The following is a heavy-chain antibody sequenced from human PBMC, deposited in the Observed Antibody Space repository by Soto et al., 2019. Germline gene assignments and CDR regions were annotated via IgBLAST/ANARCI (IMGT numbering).Heavy chain of an antibody. J-gene: IGHJ4*02. CDR2: ISRTGGAA. D-gene: IGHD3-16*02. Sequence: EVQLLESGGGFVQPGRYLRLSCAASVIIFSNLDMICVRQAPGKGLEWVSSISRTGGAAHYADSVNGHFTISSDNSKDTLFLHIHHLRADDTPVYYCAKAYDYISGTYPRVLDYSGKETQVIDSS. V-gene: IGHV3-23*01. CDR1: VIIFSNLD. CDR3: AKAYDYISGTYPRVLDY.